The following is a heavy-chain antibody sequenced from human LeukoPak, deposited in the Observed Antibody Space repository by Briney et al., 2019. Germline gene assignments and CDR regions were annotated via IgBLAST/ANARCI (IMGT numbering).Heavy chain of an antibody. CDR1: GFTFSAYA. CDR3: ASLTPYKRNDWGSNI. V-gene: IGHV3-53*01. D-gene: IGHD1-1*01. J-gene: IGHJ3*02. CDR2: IYTGGST. Sequence: PGGSLRLSCEASGFTFSAYAMTWVRQAQGKGLEWVSFIYTGGSTYYADSVKGRFTISRDNSKNTLYLQMSSLRVENTAVYYCASLTPYKRNDWGSNIWGQGTVVTVSS.